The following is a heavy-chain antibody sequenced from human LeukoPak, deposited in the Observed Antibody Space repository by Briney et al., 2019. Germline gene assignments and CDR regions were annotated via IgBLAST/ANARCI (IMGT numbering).Heavy chain of an antibody. V-gene: IGHV4-34*01. CDR1: GGSFSGYY. Sequence: SETLSLTCAVYGGSFSGYYWSWIRQPPGKGLERIGEINHSGSTNYNPSLKSRVTISVDTSKNQFSLKLSSVTAADTAVYYCARFKTYYDILTTGYYYYYGMDVWGQGTTVTVSS. J-gene: IGHJ6*02. CDR3: ARFKTYYDILTTGYYYYYGMDV. D-gene: IGHD3-9*01. CDR2: INHSGST.